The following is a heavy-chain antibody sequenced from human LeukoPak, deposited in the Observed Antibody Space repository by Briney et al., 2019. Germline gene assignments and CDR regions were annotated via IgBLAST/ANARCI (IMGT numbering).Heavy chain of an antibody. J-gene: IGHJ4*02. V-gene: IGHV3-15*01. CDR2: IKSKTDGGTT. CDR3: TTDFMGYSYGYYFDY. CDR1: GFTFSNAW. Sequence: KPGGSLRLSCAASGFTFSNAWMSWVRQAPGKGLEWVGRIKSKTDGGTTDYAAPVKGRFTISRDDSKKTLYLQMNGLKTEDTAVYYCTTDFMGYSYGYYFDYWGQGTLVTVSS. D-gene: IGHD5-18*01.